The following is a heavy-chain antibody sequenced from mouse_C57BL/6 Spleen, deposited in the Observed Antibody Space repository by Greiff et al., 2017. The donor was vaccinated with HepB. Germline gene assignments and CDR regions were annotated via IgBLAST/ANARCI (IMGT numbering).Heavy chain of an antibody. CDR2: IDPSDSYT. CDR1: GYTFTSYW. V-gene: IGHV1-50*01. D-gene: IGHD3-3*01. J-gene: IGHJ2*01. CDR3: ARKGHDY. Sequence: QVQLQQPGAELVKPGASVKLSCKASGYTFTSYWMQWVKQRPGQGLEWFGEIDPSDSYTNYNQKFKGKATLTVDTSSSTAYMQLSSLTSEDSAVYYCARKGHDYWGQGTTLTVSS.